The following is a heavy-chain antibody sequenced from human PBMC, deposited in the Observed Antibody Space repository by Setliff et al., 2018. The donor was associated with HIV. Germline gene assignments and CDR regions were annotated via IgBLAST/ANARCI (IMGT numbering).Heavy chain of an antibody. V-gene: IGHV4-61*08. CDR1: GGSISSGGFY. CDR2: IYTTGST. D-gene: IGHD3-22*01. J-gene: IGHJ4*02. Sequence: PSETLSLTCTVSGGSISSGGFYWTWIRQHPGKGLEWIGYIYTTGSTNYNPSLKSRVTMSVDTSKNQFSLRLTSVTAADTAVYFCARLRITMIMMLNYFDYWGQGTLVTVSS. CDR3: ARLRITMIMMLNYFDY.